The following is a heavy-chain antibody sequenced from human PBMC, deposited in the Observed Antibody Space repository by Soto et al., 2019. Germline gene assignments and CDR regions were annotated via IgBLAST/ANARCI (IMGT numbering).Heavy chain of an antibody. CDR1: GGSISSGGYY. J-gene: IGHJ4*02. CDR3: ARTVWGVNYFDY. V-gene: IGHV4-31*03. D-gene: IGHD3-16*01. CDR2: IYYSGST. Sequence: QVQLQESGPGLVKPSQTLSLTCTVSGGSISSGGYYWSWIRQHPGKGLEWIGYIYYSGSTYYNPSLNSRVTISVDTSKNQFSLKLSSVTAADTAVYYCARTVWGVNYFDYWGQGTLVTVSS.